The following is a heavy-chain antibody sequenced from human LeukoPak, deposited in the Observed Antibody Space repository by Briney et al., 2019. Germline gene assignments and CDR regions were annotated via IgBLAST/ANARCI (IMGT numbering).Heavy chain of an antibody. CDR3: ARVPPGYSSSWSPGAYYGMDV. D-gene: IGHD6-13*01. J-gene: IGHJ6*02. CDR1: GGSISSYY. CDR2: IYYSGST. V-gene: IGHV4-59*01. Sequence: SETLSLTCTVSGGSISSYYWSWIRQPPGKGLEWIGYIYYSGSTNYNPSLKSRVTISVDTSKNQSSLKLSSVTAADTAVYYCARVPPGYSSSWSPGAYYGMDVWGQGTTVTVSS.